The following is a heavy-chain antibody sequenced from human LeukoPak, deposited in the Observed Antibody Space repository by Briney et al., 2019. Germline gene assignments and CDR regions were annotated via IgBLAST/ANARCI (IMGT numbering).Heavy chain of an antibody. CDR1: GFTVNSNY. J-gene: IGHJ4*02. CDR2: LYSDGKT. Sequence: GGSLRLPCAASGFTVNSNYMSWVRQAPGKGLEWVSVLYSDGKTFYADSVRGRFTISRDNSKNTLYLQMNSLRVEDTAVYYCAREGVGITTYFDYWGQGTLVTVSS. V-gene: IGHV3-53*01. D-gene: IGHD1-1*01. CDR3: AREGVGITTYFDY.